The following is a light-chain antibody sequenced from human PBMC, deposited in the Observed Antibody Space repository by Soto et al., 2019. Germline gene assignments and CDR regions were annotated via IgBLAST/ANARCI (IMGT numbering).Light chain of an antibody. CDR1: QSVSSSY. V-gene: IGKV3-20*01. Sequence: ENVLTQSPGTLSLSPGERATLSCRASQSVSSSYLAWYQQKPGQAPRLLIYGTSSRATGIPDRFSGSGSGTDFTLTISRLEPEDFAVYYCQQYGSSRSTFGQGTRLEIK. CDR3: QQYGSSRST. J-gene: IGKJ5*01. CDR2: GTS.